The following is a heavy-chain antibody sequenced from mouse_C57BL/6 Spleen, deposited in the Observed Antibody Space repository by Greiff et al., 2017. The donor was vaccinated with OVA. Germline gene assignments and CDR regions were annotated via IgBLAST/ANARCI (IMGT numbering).Heavy chain of an antibody. V-gene: IGHV8-8*01. CDR3: ARIAADDYEYYYAMDY. CDR2: IWWDDDK. CDR1: GFSLSTFGMG. J-gene: IGHJ4*01. D-gene: IGHD2-4*01. Sequence: QVTLKESGPGILQPSQTLSLTCSFSGFSLSTFGMGVGWIRQPSGKGLEWLAHIWWDDDKYYNPALKSRLTISKDTSKNQVFLKIANVDTADTATYYCARIAADDYEYYYAMDYWGQGTSVTVSS.